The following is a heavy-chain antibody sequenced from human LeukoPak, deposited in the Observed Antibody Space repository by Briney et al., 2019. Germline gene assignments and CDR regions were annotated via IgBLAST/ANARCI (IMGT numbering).Heavy chain of an antibody. CDR1: GGTFSSYA. CDR2: IIPIFGTA. CDR3: ARGSKYRGGHPAGAFDI. Sequence: SVKVSCKASGGTFSSYAISWVRQAPGQGLEWMGGIIPIFGTANYAQKFQGRVTITADKSTSTAYMELSSLRSEDTAVYYCARGSKYRGGHPAGAFDIWGQGTMVTVSS. V-gene: IGHV1-69*06. J-gene: IGHJ3*02. D-gene: IGHD3-10*01.